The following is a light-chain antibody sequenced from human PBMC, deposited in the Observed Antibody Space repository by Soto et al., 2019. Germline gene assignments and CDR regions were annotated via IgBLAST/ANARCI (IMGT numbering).Light chain of an antibody. CDR1: QSVSSN. CDR3: QQYNNCPGT. Sequence: EIVMTQSPATLSVSPGERATLSCRASQSVSSNLAWYQQKPGQAPRLLIYYASTRATGIPARFSGSGSGTEFTLTISSLQSEDVAVYYCQQYNNCPGTFGQGTKVDIK. J-gene: IGKJ1*01. CDR2: YAS. V-gene: IGKV3-15*01.